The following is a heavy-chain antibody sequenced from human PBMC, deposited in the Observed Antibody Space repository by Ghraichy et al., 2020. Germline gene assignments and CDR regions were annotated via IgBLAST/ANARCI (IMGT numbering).Heavy chain of an antibody. J-gene: IGHJ6*03. CDR2: IYDSESA. CDR1: GGSITSGTYY. V-gene: IGHV4-31*03. CDR3: ARAGRQTTPRHYYYYYYMDV. D-gene: IGHD1/OR15-1a*01. Sequence: SQTLSLTCTVSGGSITSGTYYWSWIRQHPGKGLEWIGYIYDSESAYYNPSLKSRVSISIDTSKNHFSLKLSSVTAADMAVYYCARAGRQTTPRHYYYYYYMDVWGTGTTVTVSS.